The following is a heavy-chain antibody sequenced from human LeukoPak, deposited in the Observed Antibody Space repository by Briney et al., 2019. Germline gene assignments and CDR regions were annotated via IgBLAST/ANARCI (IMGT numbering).Heavy chain of an antibody. CDR3: VGGSLGY. CDR2: ITVASGNT. CDR1: GYTFITSS. Sequence: ASVTVSCTTLGYTFITSSIYWVRQAPGQRLEWLGWITVASGNTRYSGNLQGRVTLTRDTSANTAYMELRNLKFEDTAVYYCVGGSLGYWGQGTLVTVSP. J-gene: IGHJ4*02. V-gene: IGHV1-3*01.